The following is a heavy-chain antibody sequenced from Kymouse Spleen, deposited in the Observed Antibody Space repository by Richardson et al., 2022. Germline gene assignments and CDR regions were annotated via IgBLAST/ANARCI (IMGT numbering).Heavy chain of an antibody. J-gene: IGHJ6*02. V-gene: IGHV3-30*18. CDR1: GFTFSSYG. CDR3: AKEAVPAAFYYYYYGMDV. Sequence: QVQLVESGGGVVQPGRSLRLSCAASGFTFSSYGMHWVRQAPGKGLEWVAVISYDGSNKYYADSVKGRFTISRDNSKNTLYLQMNSLRAEDTAVYYCAKEAVPAAFYYYYYGMDVWGQGTTVTVSS. CDR2: ISYDGSNK. D-gene: IGHD2-2*02.